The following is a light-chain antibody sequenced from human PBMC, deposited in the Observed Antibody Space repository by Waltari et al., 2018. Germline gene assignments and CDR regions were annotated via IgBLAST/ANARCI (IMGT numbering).Light chain of an antibody. CDR3: QQYKNWPPVT. V-gene: IGKV3-15*01. CDR1: QSVSSN. CDR2: GAS. J-gene: IGKJ4*01. Sequence: EIVMTQSPATLSVSTGERATLSCRASQSVSSNLAWYQQKPGQAPSLLIYGASTSATGIPARFSGSGSGTEFTLTISSLQSEDFALYYCQQYKNWPPVTFGGGTKVEIK.